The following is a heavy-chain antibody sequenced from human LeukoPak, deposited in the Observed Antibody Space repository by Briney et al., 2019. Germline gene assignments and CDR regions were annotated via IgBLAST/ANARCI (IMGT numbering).Heavy chain of an antibody. V-gene: IGHV1-69*05. D-gene: IGHD3-22*01. CDR3: ASRRNSSGYYWDAFDI. J-gene: IGHJ3*02. Sequence: SVKVSCKASGGTFSSYAISWVRQAPGQGLEWMGGIIPIFGTANYAQKFQGRVTITTDESTSTAYMELSSLRSEDTAVYYCASRRNSSGYYWDAFDIWGQGTMVTVSS. CDR1: GGTFSSYA. CDR2: IIPIFGTA.